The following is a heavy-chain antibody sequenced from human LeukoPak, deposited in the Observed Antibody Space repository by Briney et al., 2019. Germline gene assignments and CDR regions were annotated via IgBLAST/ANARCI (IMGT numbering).Heavy chain of an antibody. Sequence: PGRSLRLSCAASGFTFDDYAMHWVRQAPGKGLEWVSGISWNSGSIGYADSVKGRFTISRDNAKNSLYLQMNSLRAEDTALYYCAKDMEEGDGYTYFDYWGQGTLVTVSS. CDR2: ISWNSGSI. V-gene: IGHV3-9*01. CDR1: GFTFDDYA. J-gene: IGHJ4*02. CDR3: AKDMEEGDGYTYFDY. D-gene: IGHD5-24*01.